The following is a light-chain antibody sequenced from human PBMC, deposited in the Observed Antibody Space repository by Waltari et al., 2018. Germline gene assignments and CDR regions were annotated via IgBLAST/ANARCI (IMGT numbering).Light chain of an antibody. CDR3: QKYNSYPIT. V-gene: IGKV1-5*03. CDR1: QSISSR. J-gene: IGKJ5*01. Sequence: DIQMTQSPSTLSASVGDRVTIPCRASQSISSRLAWYQQKPGKAPKLLIHQASSLESGVPPRFSGSGSGTEFTLTISSLQPDDFATYYCQKYNSYPITFGQGTRLEIK. CDR2: QAS.